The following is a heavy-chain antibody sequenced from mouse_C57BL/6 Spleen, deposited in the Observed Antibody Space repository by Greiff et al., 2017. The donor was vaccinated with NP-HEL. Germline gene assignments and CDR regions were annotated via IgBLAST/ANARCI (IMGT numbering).Heavy chain of an antibody. V-gene: IGHV2-9-1*01. CDR2: IWTGGGT. D-gene: IGHD1-1*01. CDR3: ARITTVVPYYFDY. J-gene: IGHJ2*01. CDR1: GFSLTSYA. Sequence: VKLQESGPGLVAPSQSLSITCTVSGFSLTSYAISWVRQPPGKGLEWLGVIWTGGGTNYNSALKSRLSISKDNSKSQVFLKMNSLQTDDTARYYCARITTVVPYYFDYWGQGTTLTVSS.